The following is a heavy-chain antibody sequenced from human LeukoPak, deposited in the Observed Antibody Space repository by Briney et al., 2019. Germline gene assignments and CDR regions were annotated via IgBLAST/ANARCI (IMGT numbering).Heavy chain of an antibody. CDR2: IYYSGNT. J-gene: IGHJ4*02. CDR3: ARAPHFFDTSGSRYYFDY. Sequence: SETLSLTCTVSGGSISTSSYYWGWIRQPPGKGLEWIGSIYYSGNTYHSPSLMSRVTISVDTSNNQFSLILSSVTAADTAVYYCARAPHFFDTSGSRYYFDYWGQGALVTVSS. V-gene: IGHV4-39*07. D-gene: IGHD3-22*01. CDR1: GGSISTSSYY.